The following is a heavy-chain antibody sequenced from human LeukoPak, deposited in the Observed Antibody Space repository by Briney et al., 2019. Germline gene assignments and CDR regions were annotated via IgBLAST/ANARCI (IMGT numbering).Heavy chain of an antibody. CDR2: IYTSGST. V-gene: IGHV4-61*02. CDR3: ARVGSGSEAFDI. Sequence: SQTLSLTCTVSGGSISSGSYYWSWIRQPAGKGLEWIGRIYTSGSTNYNPSLKSRVTISVDTSKNQFSLKLSSVTAADTAVYYCARVGSGSEAFDIWGQGTMVTVSS. D-gene: IGHD3-10*01. J-gene: IGHJ3*02. CDR1: GGSISSGSYY.